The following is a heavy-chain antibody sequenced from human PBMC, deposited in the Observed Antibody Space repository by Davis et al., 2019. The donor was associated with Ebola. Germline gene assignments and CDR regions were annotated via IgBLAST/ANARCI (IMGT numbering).Heavy chain of an antibody. CDR2: IIPIFGTA. V-gene: IGHV1-69*06. CDR1: GGTFSSYA. J-gene: IGHJ6*02. D-gene: IGHD2-2*01. CDR3: ARGGEDQLLSSSYYYGMDV. Sequence: SVKVSCKASGGTFSSYAISWVRQAPGQGLEWMGGIIPIFGTANYAQKFQGRVTITADKSTSTAYMELSSLRSEDTAVYYCARGGEDQLLSSSYYYGMDVWGQGTTVTVSS.